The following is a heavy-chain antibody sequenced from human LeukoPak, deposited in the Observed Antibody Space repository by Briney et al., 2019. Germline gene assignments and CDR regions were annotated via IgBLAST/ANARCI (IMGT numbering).Heavy chain of an antibody. Sequence: SVKVSCKASGGTFSSYATSWVRQAPGQGLEWMGGIIPIFGTANYAQKFQGRVTITADESTSTAYMELSSLRSDDTAVYYCARDLAWGAFDYWGQGTLVTVSS. V-gene: IGHV1-69*13. CDR3: ARDLAWGAFDY. CDR1: GGTFSSYA. J-gene: IGHJ4*02. D-gene: IGHD7-27*01. CDR2: IIPIFGTA.